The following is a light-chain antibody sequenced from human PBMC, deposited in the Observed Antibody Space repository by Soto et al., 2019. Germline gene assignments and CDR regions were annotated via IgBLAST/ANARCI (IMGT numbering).Light chain of an antibody. V-gene: IGKV3-11*01. Sequence: ELVLTQSPATLSSSPGERATLSCRASQTVSSTLAWYQHKPGQAPRLLIYDTSNRATGIPARFSGSGSGTDFTLTISSLEPEDFAVYYCHQRKSWPRTFGQGTKVDI. J-gene: IGKJ1*01. CDR2: DTS. CDR3: HQRKSWPRT. CDR1: QTVSST.